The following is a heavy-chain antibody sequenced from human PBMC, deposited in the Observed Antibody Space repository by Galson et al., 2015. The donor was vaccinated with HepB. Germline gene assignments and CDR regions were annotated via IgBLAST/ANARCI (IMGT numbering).Heavy chain of an antibody. J-gene: IGHJ4*02. V-gene: IGHV3-21*04. CDR1: GFTFSSYS. Sequence: SLRLSCAASGFTFSSYSMNWVRQAPGKGLEWVSSISSSSSYIYYADSVKGRFTISRDNSKNTLYLQMSSLRAEDTAVYYCAKRAYSSGWYFDYWGQGTLVTVSS. CDR3: AKRAYSSGWYFDY. CDR2: ISSSSSYI. D-gene: IGHD6-19*01.